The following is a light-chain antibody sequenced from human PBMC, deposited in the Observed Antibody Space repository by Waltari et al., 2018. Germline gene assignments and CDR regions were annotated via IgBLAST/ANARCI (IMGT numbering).Light chain of an antibody. J-gene: IGLJ3*02. CDR3: CSYVGSNNDV. CDR1: SSDIGGYNY. V-gene: IGLV2-8*01. Sequence: QSALTQPPSASGSPGQSVTISFPGTSSDIGGYNYVSWYQQHPGKVPKLMIYEVTKRPSGVPDRFSGSKSGNTASLTVSGLQAEDEADYYCCSYVGSNNDVFGGGTKLTVL. CDR2: EVT.